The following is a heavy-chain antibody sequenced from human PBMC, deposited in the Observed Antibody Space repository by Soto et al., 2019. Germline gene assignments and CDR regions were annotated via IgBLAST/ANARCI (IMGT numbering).Heavy chain of an antibody. D-gene: IGHD2-15*01. CDR3: ARETGGSGLPFDY. V-gene: IGHV4-59*01. Sequence: SETLSLTCTVSGGSISSYYWIWIRQPPGKGLEWIGYIYYTGSTHYNPSLKSRVTMSVDTSKNQFSLKLTSATAADTAVYYCARETGGSGLPFDYWGQGTLVTVSS. J-gene: IGHJ4*02. CDR2: IYYTGST. CDR1: GGSISSYY.